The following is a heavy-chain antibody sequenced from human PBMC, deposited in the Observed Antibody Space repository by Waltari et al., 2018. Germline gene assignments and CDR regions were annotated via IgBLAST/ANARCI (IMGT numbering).Heavy chain of an antibody. Sequence: EVQLVESGGGQVKPGGSLRLSCVGSGFTFSNYRMNWVRVAPGKGLDWASSICISTTYKFYADSVKGRFTVSRDNAKNSVYLQMNNLRVEDTAVYYCARGPWAPLDYWCQGVLVTVSS. CDR3: ARGPWAPLDY. CDR2: ICISTTYK. J-gene: IGHJ4*02. CDR1: GFTFSNYR. V-gene: IGHV3-21*02.